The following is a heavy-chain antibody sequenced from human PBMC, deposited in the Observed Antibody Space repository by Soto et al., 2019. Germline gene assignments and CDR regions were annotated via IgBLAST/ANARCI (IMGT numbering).Heavy chain of an antibody. CDR1: VFTFYICG. CDR2: VSPHSANT. V-gene: IGHV3-23*01. CDR3: AQEGEKTNWNFDY. J-gene: IGHJ4*02. D-gene: IGHD1-1*01. Sequence: GWSXRLSGVASVFTFYICGMDGFRQAPGKGLEWVAGVSPHSANTYYADSVRGRFIISRDDSRKTVSLDMNSLRGEDSAVYYCAQEGEKTNWNFDYWGQGTVVTVSS.